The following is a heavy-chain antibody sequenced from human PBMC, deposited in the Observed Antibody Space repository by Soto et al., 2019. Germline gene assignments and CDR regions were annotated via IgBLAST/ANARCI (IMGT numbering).Heavy chain of an antibody. V-gene: IGHV3-30*03. CDR3: PLDEDGDF. Sequence: QVQLVESGGGVVQPGRSLRLSCAASGFSFSNYGVNWVRQPLGKGLEWVAVISNDGSTQYYADSVKGRFTISRANSKNTLSLQMQSLRPEDTAIYNGPLDEDGDFWGQGARVTASS. D-gene: IGHD1-1*01. CDR2: ISNDGSTQ. CDR1: GFSFSNYG. J-gene: IGHJ4*02.